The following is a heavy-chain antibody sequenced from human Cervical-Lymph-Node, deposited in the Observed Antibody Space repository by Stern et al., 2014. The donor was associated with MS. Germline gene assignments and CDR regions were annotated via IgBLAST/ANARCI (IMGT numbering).Heavy chain of an antibody. J-gene: IGHJ4*02. D-gene: IGHD4-17*01. CDR3: ARDYGDYAFDY. Sequence: EVQLVQSGAEVKKPGESLKISCKGSGYSFTANWIAWVRQMPGKGLEWMGIIYPGDSDTRYSPSFQGPVTISADTYISTAYLHWSSLKASDPAMYYCARDYGDYAFDYWGQGTLVTVSS. CDR1: GYSFTANW. CDR2: IYPGDSDT. V-gene: IGHV5-51*01.